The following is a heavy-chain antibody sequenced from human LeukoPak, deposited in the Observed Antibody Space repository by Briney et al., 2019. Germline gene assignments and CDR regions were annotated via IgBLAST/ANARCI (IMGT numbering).Heavy chain of an antibody. CDR3: ASGYNWNYILGH. J-gene: IGHJ4*02. CDR1: GASISPYY. CDR2: IYTSGST. Sequence: SETLSLTCTVSGASISPYYWSWIRQPAGKGLEWIGRIYTSGSTDYNPSLKSRVTISVDTSKNQFSLKLTSVTAADTAVYYCASGYNWNYILGHWGQGTLVTVSS. V-gene: IGHV4-4*07. D-gene: IGHD1-7*01.